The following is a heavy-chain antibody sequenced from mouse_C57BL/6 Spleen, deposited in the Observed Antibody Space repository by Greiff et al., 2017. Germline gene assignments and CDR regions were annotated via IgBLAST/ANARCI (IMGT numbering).Heavy chain of an antibody. CDR2: IYPGSGST. D-gene: IGHD2-12*01. J-gene: IGHJ2*01. V-gene: IGHV1-55*01. CDR3: ARSYDYFDY. CDR1: GYTFTSYW. Sequence: QVHVKQPGAELVKPGASVKMSCKASGYTFTSYWITWVKQRPGQGLEWIGDIYPGSGSTNYNEKFKSKATLTVDTSSSTAYMQLSSLTSEDSAVYYCARSYDYFDYWGQGTTLTVSS.